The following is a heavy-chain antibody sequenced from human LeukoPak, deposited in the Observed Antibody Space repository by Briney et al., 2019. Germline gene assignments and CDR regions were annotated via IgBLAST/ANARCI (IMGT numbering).Heavy chain of an antibody. Sequence: GASVKASCKASGYTFTSYGISWVRQAPGQGLEWMGWISAYNGNTNYAQKLQGRVTMTTDTSTSTAYMELRSLRSDDTAVYYCAGTAMVGGYFDYWGQGTLVTVSS. J-gene: IGHJ4*02. V-gene: IGHV1-18*01. CDR3: AGTAMVGGYFDY. CDR2: ISAYNGNT. D-gene: IGHD5-18*01. CDR1: GYTFTSYG.